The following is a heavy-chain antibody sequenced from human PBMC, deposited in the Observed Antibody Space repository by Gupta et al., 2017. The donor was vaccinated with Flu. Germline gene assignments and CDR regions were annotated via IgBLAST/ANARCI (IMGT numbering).Heavy chain of an antibody. D-gene: IGHD3-9*01. V-gene: IGHV4-34*01. J-gene: IGHJ4*02. CDR1: GGSFSGYY. Sequence: QVQLQQWGAGLLKPSETLSLTCAVYGGSFSGYYWSWIRQPPGKGLEWIGEINHSGSTNYNPSLKSRVTISVDTSKNQFSLKLSSVTAADTAVYYCARGRYDILTGYEFDYWGQGTLVTVSS. CDR3: ARGRYDILTGYEFDY. CDR2: INHSGST.